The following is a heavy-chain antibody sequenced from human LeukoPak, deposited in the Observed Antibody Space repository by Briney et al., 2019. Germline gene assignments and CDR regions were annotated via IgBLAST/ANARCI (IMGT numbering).Heavy chain of an antibody. J-gene: IGHJ4*02. CDR3: ARDTRPYYYGSGSYPDY. Sequence: GGSLRLSCAASGFTFSSYGMHWVRQAPGKGLEWVAVICYDGSNKYYADSVKGRFTISRDNSKNTLYLQMNSLTAEDTAVYYCARDTRPYYYGSGSYPDYWGQGTLVTVSS. CDR1: GFTFSSYG. D-gene: IGHD3-10*01. CDR2: ICYDGSNK. V-gene: IGHV3-33*01.